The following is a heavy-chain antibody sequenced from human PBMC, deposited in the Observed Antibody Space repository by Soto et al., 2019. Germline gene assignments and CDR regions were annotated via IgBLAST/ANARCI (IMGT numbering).Heavy chain of an antibody. CDR3: ATAISSTSCHDY. CDR2: INHSGST. D-gene: IGHD2-2*01. CDR1: GGSFSGYY. Sequence: QVQLQQWGAGLLKPSETLSLTCAVYGGSFSGYYWSWIRQPPGKGLEWIGEINHSGSTNYNPSLKSRVTISVDTSKNQFSLKLSSVTAADTAVYYCATAISSTSCHDYWGQGTLVTVSS. V-gene: IGHV4-34*01. J-gene: IGHJ4*02.